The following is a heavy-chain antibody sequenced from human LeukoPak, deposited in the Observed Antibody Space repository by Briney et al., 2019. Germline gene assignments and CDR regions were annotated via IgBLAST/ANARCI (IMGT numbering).Heavy chain of an antibody. Sequence: GASVKVSCKASGGTFSSYAISWVRQAPGQGLEWMGGIIPIFGTANYAQKFQGRVTITADESTSTAYMELSSLRSEDTAVYYCARDPKATNPQPYFYIWGQGTMVTVSS. D-gene: IGHD5-12*01. CDR2: IIPIFGTA. J-gene: IGHJ3*02. V-gene: IGHV1-69*01. CDR3: ARDPKATNPQPYFYI. CDR1: GGTFSSYA.